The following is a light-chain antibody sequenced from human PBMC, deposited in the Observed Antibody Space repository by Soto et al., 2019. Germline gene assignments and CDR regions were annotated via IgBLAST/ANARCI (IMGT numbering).Light chain of an antibody. CDR1: QDISNY. Sequence: DIQMTQSPSSLSASVGDRVTITCQASQDISNYLNWYQQKPGKAPKLLIYDASNLETGVPSRFSGSGSGTDFAFTISSLQPEDMATYYCQQYDNLPGSAFGLGTKVEIK. J-gene: IGKJ4*01. V-gene: IGKV1-33*01. CDR2: DAS. CDR3: QQYDNLPGSA.